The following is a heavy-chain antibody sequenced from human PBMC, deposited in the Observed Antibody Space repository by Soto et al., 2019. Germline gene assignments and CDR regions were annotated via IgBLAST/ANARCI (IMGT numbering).Heavy chain of an antibody. CDR1: GYTFTRYA. CDR2: INAGNGNT. D-gene: IGHD6-19*01. J-gene: IGHJ4*02. V-gene: IGHV1-3*01. Sequence: QVQLVQSGAEVKKPGASVKVSCKASGYTFTRYAIHWVRHAPGQRLEWMGWINAGNGNTKYSQKFQDRVTITRDTSASTAYMELSSLRSEDTAVYYCARDLGGWPDYWGQGTLVTVSS. CDR3: ARDLGGWPDY.